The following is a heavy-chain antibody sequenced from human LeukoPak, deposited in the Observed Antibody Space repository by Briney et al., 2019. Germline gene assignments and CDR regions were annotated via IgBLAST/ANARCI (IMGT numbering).Heavy chain of an antibody. J-gene: IGHJ6*02. V-gene: IGHV1-2*02. CDR3: AREMGDIVVVVAADYYYYGMDV. CDR1: GYTFTGYY. Sequence: GASVKVSCKASGYTFTGYYMHWVRQAPGQGLEWMGWINPNSGGTNYAQKFQGRVTMTRDTSISTAYMELSRLRSDDTAVYYCAREMGDIVVVVAADYYYYGMDVWGQGTLVTVSS. D-gene: IGHD2-15*01. CDR2: INPNSGGT.